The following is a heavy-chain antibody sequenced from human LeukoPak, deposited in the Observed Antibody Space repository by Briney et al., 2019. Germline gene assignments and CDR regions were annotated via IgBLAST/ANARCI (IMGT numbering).Heavy chain of an antibody. CDR2: ISYDGSNK. CDR1: GFTFSSYA. J-gene: IGHJ3*02. Sequence: GGSLRLSCAASGFTFSSYAMHWVRQAPGKGLEWVAVISYDGSNKYYADSVKGRFTISRDNSKNTLYLQMNSLRAEDTAVYYCARDPTVVTGDAFDIWGQGTMVTVSS. V-gene: IGHV3-30-3*01. CDR3: ARDPTVVTGDAFDI. D-gene: IGHD4-23*01.